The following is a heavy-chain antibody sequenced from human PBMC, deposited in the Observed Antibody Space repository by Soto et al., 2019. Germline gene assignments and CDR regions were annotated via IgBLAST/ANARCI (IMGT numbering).Heavy chain of an antibody. D-gene: IGHD3-3*01. Sequence: GGSLRLSCSASGFTFSSYAMHWVRQAPGKGLEYVSAISSNGGSTYYADSVKGRFTISRDNSKNTLYLQMSSLRAEDTAVYYCVIGYDFWSGLTGDYWGQGTPLTVSS. CDR1: GFTFSSYA. V-gene: IGHV3-64D*06. J-gene: IGHJ4*02. CDR2: ISSNGGST. CDR3: VIGYDFWSGLTGDY.